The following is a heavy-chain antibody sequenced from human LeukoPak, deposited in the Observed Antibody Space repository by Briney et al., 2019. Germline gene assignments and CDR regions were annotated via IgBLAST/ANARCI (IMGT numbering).Heavy chain of an antibody. J-gene: IGHJ4*02. CDR1: GLSLSNYW. Sequence: QPGGSLRLSCVGSGLSLSNYWMSWVRQAPGKGLEWVSAISGSGGSTYYADSVKGRFTISRDNSKNTLYLQINSLRAEDTAVYYCAKTPETYCSSTSCHFDYWGQGTLVTVSS. CDR3: AKTPETYCSSTSCHFDY. CDR2: ISGSGGST. D-gene: IGHD2-2*01. V-gene: IGHV3-23*01.